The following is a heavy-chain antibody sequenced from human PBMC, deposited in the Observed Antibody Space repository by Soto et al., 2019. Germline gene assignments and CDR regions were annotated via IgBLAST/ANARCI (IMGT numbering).Heavy chain of an antibody. CDR1: GYTFTSYY. V-gene: IGHV1-46*01. D-gene: IGHD3-16*02. CDR3: ARALDSIMITFGGVIVAPHFDY. Sequence: QVQLVQSGAEVKKPGASVKVSCKASGYTFTSYYMHWVRQAPGQGLEWMGIINPSGGSTSYAQKFQGRVTMTRDTSTSTVYMELSSLSSEDTAVYYCARALDSIMITFGGVIVAPHFDYWGQGPLVTVSS. J-gene: IGHJ4*02. CDR2: INPSGGST.